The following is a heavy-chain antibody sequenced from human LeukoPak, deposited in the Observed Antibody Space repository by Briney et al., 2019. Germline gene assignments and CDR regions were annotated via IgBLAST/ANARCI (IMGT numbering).Heavy chain of an antibody. CDR3: ARDHCGSTSCSIFDY. V-gene: IGHV1-2*02. Sequence: ASVKVSCKASGYTFTGYYMHWVRQAPGQGLEWMGWTNPNSGGTNYAQKFQGRVTMTRDTSISTAYMELSRLRSDDTAVYYCARDHCGSTSCSIFDYWGQGTLVTVSS. CDR2: TNPNSGGT. J-gene: IGHJ4*02. CDR1: GYTFTGYY. D-gene: IGHD2-2*01.